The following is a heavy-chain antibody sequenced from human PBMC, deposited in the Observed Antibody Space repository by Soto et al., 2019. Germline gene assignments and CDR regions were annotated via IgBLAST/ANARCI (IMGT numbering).Heavy chain of an antibody. V-gene: IGHV1-69*02. J-gene: IGHJ4*02. CDR3: AVSDSSGWSFDY. CDR1: GGTFSSYT. CDR2: IIPILGIA. D-gene: IGHD6-19*01. Sequence: QVQLVQSGAEVKKPGSSVKVSCKATGGTFSSYTISWVRQAPGQGLEWMGRIIPILGIANYAQKFQGRVTITADKSTSTAYMELSSLRSEDTAVYYCAVSDSSGWSFDYWGQGTLVTVSS.